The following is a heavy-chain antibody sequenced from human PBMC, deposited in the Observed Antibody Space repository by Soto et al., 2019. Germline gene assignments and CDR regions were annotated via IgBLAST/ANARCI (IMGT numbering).Heavy chain of an antibody. Sequence: PGESLKISCKGSGYSFTSYWIGWVRQMPGEGLEWMGRIDPSDSYTNYSPSFQGHVTISADKSISTAYLQWSSLKASDTAIFYCARATYTSGGSPTFAMDVWGQGTTVTVSS. CDR2: IDPSDSYT. V-gene: IGHV5-10-1*01. J-gene: IGHJ6*02. D-gene: IGHD3-10*01. CDR1: GYSFTSYW. CDR3: ARATYTSGGSPTFAMDV.